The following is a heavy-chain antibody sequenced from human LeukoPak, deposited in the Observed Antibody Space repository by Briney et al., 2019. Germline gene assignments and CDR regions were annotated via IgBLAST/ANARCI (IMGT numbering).Heavy chain of an antibody. CDR2: IKQDGSEK. Sequence: GGSLRLSCAASGFTFSSYAMSWVRQAPGKGLEWVANIKQDGSEKYYVDSVKGRFTISRDNAKNSLYLQMNSLRAEDTAVYYCARLRRDYYDSSGYDTFDYWGQGALVTVSS. CDR1: GFTFSSYA. CDR3: ARLRRDYYDSSGYDTFDY. J-gene: IGHJ4*02. V-gene: IGHV3-7*01. D-gene: IGHD3-22*01.